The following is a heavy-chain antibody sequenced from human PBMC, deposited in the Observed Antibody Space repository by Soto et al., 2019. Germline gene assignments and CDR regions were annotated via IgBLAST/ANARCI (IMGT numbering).Heavy chain of an antibody. CDR2: IYYSGST. V-gene: IGHV4-31*03. CDR1: GGSISSGGYY. J-gene: IGHJ6*02. D-gene: IGHD3-3*01. CDR3: ARDYYDFWSGPCYYYGMDV. Sequence: TLSLTCTVSGGSISSGGYYWSWIRQHPGKGLEWIGYIYYSGSTYYNPSLKSRVTISVDTSKNQFSLKLSSVTAADTAVYYCARDYYDFWSGPCYYYGMDVWGQGTTVTGSS.